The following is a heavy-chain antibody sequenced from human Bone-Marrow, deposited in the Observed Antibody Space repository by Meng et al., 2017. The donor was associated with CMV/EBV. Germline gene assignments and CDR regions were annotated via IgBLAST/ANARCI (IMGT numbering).Heavy chain of an antibody. CDR2: ISSSSSYI. V-gene: IGHV3-21*01. Sequence: GGSLRLSCAASGFTFSGSAMNWVRQAPGKGLEWVSSISSSSSYIYYADSVKGRFTISRDNAKNSLYLQMNSLRAEDTAVYYCAVVPAATRFYYYYGMDVWGQGTTVTVSS. CDR3: AVVPAATRFYYYYGMDV. D-gene: IGHD2-2*01. J-gene: IGHJ6*02. CDR1: GFTFSGSA.